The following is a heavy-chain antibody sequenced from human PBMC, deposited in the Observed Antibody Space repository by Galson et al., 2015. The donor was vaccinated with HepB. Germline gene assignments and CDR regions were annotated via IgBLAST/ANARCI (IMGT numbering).Heavy chain of an antibody. Sequence: SLRLSCAASGFTFSSYAMHWVRQAPGKGLEWVAVISYDGSNKYYADSVKGRFTISRDNSKNTLYLQMNSLRAEDTAVYYCARALNTMIVVVPLDYWGQGTLVTVSS. CDR1: GFTFSSYA. D-gene: IGHD3-22*01. J-gene: IGHJ4*02. V-gene: IGHV3-30*04. CDR2: ISYDGSNK. CDR3: ARALNTMIVVVPLDY.